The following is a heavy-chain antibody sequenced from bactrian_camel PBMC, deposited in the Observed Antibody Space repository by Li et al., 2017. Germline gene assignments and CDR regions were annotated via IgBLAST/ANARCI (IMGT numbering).Heavy chain of an antibody. CDR1: GFTFSDYT. CDR2: ITPSGSK. J-gene: IGHJ6*01. V-gene: IGHV3-1*01. D-gene: IGHD2*01. Sequence: VQLVESGGDLVRPGGSLRLSCAASGFTFSDYTMTWVRQAPGKAREGVAAITPSGSKSHAGSVKGRFTISKGNAENTLYLHMNKLNPEDTAIYYCAANTDGSYGLWSRLAVDFGYWGQGTQVTVS. CDR3: AANTDGSYGLWSRLAVDFGY.